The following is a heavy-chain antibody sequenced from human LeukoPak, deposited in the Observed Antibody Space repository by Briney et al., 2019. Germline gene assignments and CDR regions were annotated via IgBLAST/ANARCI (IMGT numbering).Heavy chain of an antibody. CDR1: GYTFTGYY. V-gene: IGHV1-2*02. J-gene: IGHJ3*02. Sequence: ASVKVSCKASGYTFTGYYMHRVRQAPGQGLEWMGWINPNSGGTNYAQKFQGRVTMTRDTSISTAYMELSRLRSDDTAVYYCARDGSGTAAFDIWGQGTMVTVSS. CDR3: ARDGSGTAAFDI. D-gene: IGHD3-10*01. CDR2: INPNSGGT.